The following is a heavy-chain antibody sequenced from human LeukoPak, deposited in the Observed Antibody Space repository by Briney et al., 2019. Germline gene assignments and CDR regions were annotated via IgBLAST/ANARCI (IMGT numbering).Heavy chain of an antibody. CDR1: GGTFSSYA. D-gene: IGHD6-19*01. CDR2: IIPIFGTA. CDR3: AREPGIAVAGTSEALDY. J-gene: IGHJ4*02. Sequence: SVKVSCKASGGTFSSYAISWVRQAPGQGLEWMGGIIPIFGTANYAQKFQGRVTITADKSTSTAYMELSSLRSEDTAVYYCAREPGIAVAGTSEALDYWGQGTLVTVSS. V-gene: IGHV1-69*06.